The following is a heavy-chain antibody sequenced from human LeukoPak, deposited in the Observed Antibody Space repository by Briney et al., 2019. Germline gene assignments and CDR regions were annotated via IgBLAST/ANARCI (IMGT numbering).Heavy chain of an antibody. Sequence: PGGSLRLSCAASGFTFSSYAMSWVRQAPGKGLEWISYISSSSSYTDYAESVKGRFTISRDNAKSALYLQMNDLRVDDTALYYCAAGTAADYWGQGTLVIVSS. CDR2: ISSSSSYT. CDR1: GFTFSSYA. V-gene: IGHV3-21*04. CDR3: AAGTAADY. D-gene: IGHD6-13*01. J-gene: IGHJ4*02.